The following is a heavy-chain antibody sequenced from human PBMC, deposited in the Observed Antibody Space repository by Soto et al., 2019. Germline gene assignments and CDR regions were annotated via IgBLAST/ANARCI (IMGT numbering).Heavy chain of an antibody. V-gene: IGHV4-39*01. J-gene: IGHJ5*02. CDR2: FFYRGST. CDR3: ATSNWFDP. Sequence: PSETLSLTCTVSGGSISSRGYYWFWFRHPRGKGLDWFGFFFYRGSTYYTPSLKIRVTISLDTSKNHFSLRLFFLTAADTAVYYCATSNWFDPWGRGTLVTVSS. CDR1: GGSISSRGYY.